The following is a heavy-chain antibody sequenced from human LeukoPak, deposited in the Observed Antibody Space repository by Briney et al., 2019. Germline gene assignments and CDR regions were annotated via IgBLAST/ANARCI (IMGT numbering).Heavy chain of an antibody. V-gene: IGHV3-23*01. CDR3: AKTTTGYSSGRYPGWPVDY. J-gene: IGHJ4*02. CDR2: ISGSGGGT. D-gene: IGHD6-19*01. Sequence: GGSLRPSCEASGFTFSSYAVSWVRRAPGKGLGWVSAISGSGGGTYYADSVKGRFTISRDNSKNTLYLQMTSLSTEDTAVYYCAKTTTGYSSGRYPGWPVDYWGQGTLVTVSS. CDR1: GFTFSSYA.